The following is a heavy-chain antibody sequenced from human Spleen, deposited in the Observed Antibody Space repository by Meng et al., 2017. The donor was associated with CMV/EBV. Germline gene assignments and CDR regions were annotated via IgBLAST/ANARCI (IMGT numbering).Heavy chain of an antibody. D-gene: IGHD3-3*01. V-gene: IGHV1-18*01. Sequence: ASVKVSCKASGYTFTNYGISWVRQAPGQGLEWMGWISGYNGDTKYSQKVQGRVTMTTDTSTRTAYMELRSLRSDDTAVYYCARVDFWSGYYSPYYYGMDVWGQGTTVTVSS. CDR2: ISGYNGDT. CDR3: ARVDFWSGYYSPYYYGMDV. CDR1: GYTFTNYG. J-gene: IGHJ6*02.